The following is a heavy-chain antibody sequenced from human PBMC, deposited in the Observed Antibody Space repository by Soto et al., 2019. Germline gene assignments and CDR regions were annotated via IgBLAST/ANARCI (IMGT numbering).Heavy chain of an antibody. CDR3: VKSRGGNNFDFFD. CDR2: VRGNGDPP. Sequence: GGSLRLSCSASGFTFSSYAMHWVRQAPGKGLEYVSGVRGNGDPPFYADSVKGRFTISRDNSKNTLCLQMSSLSADDTAVYYCVKSRGGNNFDFFDWGHGALVTVSS. D-gene: IGHD5-12*01. V-gene: IGHV3-64D*06. CDR1: GFTFSSYA. J-gene: IGHJ4*01.